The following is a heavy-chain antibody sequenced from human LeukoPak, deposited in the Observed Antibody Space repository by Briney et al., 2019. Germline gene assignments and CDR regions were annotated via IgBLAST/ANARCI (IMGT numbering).Heavy chain of an antibody. CDR2: ISGSGVYT. V-gene: IGHV3-23*01. D-gene: IGHD5-24*01. CDR1: GFTFDSYG. J-gene: IGHJ3*02. Sequence: GGTLRLSCAASGFTFDSYGMNWVRQAPGKGLEWVSGISGSGVYTYYADSVKGRFTISRDNSNNTLYLVMNSLRVDDTAVYYCAKAVDLATISVDIWGQGTLVTVSS. CDR3: AKAVDLATISVDI.